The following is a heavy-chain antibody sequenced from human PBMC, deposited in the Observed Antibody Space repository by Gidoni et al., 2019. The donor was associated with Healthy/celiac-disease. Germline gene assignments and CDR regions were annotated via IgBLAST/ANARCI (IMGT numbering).Heavy chain of an antibody. CDR1: GFTFSSYA. CDR2: ISGSGGST. V-gene: IGHV3-23*01. Sequence: EVQLLASGGGLVQPGGSLRLSCAASGFTFSSYAMSWVLQAPGKGLGWVSAISGSGGSTYYADSVNGRFTISRDNSKNTLYLQMNSLRAEDTAVYYCATTDYVWGSYRYTAIDYWGQGTLVTVSS. D-gene: IGHD3-16*02. J-gene: IGHJ4*02. CDR3: ATTDYVWGSYRYTAIDY.